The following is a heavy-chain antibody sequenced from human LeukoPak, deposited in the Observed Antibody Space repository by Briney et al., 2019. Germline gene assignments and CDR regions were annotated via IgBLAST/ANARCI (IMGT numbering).Heavy chain of an antibody. CDR1: GGSFSGYY. V-gene: IGHV4-34*01. CDR3: ARGVVTMVRGFSG. CDR2: INHSGST. D-gene: IGHD3-10*01. J-gene: IGHJ4*02. Sequence: SETLSLTCAVYGGSFSGYYWSWIRQPPGKGLEWIGEINHSGSTNYNPSLKSRVTISVDTSKNQFSLKLSSVTAADTAVYYCARGVVTMVRGFSGWGQGTLVTVSS.